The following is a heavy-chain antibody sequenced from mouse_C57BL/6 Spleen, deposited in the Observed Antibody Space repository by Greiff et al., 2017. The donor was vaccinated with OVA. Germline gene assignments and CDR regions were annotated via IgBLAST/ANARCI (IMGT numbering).Heavy chain of an antibody. J-gene: IGHJ2*01. CDR3: TRDKAYYSPFDY. V-gene: IGHV5-9-1*02. CDR2: ISSGGDYI. Sequence: EVKVVESGEGLVKPGGSLKLSCAASGFTFSSYAMSWVRQTPEKRLEWVAYISSGGDYIYYADTVKGRFTISRDNARNTLYLQMSSLKSEDTAMYYCTRDKAYYSPFDYWGQGTTLTVSS. D-gene: IGHD2-12*01. CDR1: GFTFSSYA.